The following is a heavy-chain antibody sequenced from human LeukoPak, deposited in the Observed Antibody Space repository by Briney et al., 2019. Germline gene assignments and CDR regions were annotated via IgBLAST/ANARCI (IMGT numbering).Heavy chain of an antibody. Sequence: PSETLSLTCTVSGGSISSYYWSWIRQPPGKGLEWIGYIYTSGSTNYNPSLKSRVTISVDTSKNQFSLKLSSVTAADTAVYYCARGRVPAAKVYYYYMDVWGKGTTVTVSS. J-gene: IGHJ6*03. CDR3: ARGRVPAAKVYYYYMDV. CDR1: GGSISSYY. D-gene: IGHD2-2*01. CDR2: IYTSGST. V-gene: IGHV4-4*09.